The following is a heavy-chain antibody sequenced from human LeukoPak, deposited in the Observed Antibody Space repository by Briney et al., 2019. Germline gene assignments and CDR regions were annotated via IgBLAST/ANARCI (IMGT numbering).Heavy chain of an antibody. CDR1: GFTFSSYE. Sequence: GGSLRLSCAASGFTFSSYEVNWVRQAPGKGLEWVSYISSSGSTIYYADSVKGRFTISRDNTKNSLYLQMNSLRAEDTAVYYCAKDGGSDPDSFDIWGQGTMVTVSS. J-gene: IGHJ3*02. CDR3: AKDGGSDPDSFDI. V-gene: IGHV3-48*03. CDR2: ISSSGSTI. D-gene: IGHD2-15*01.